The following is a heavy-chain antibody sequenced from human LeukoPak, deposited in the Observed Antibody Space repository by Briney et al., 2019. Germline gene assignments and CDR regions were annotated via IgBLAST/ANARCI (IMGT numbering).Heavy chain of an antibody. J-gene: IGHJ6*03. CDR3: ARGYNWGSPTRNFYYLDV. CDR2: IYTSGST. Sequence: PSETLSLTCTVSGGSISSYYWSWIRQPAGKGLEWIGRIYTSGSTNYNPSLKSRVTMSVDTSKNQFSLKLRSVTAADTAVYYCARGYNWGSPTRNFYYLDVWGKGTTVTVSS. D-gene: IGHD7-27*01. V-gene: IGHV4-4*07. CDR1: GGSISSYY.